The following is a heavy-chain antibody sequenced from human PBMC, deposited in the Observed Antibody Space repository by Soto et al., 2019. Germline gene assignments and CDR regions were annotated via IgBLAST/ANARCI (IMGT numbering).Heavy chain of an antibody. CDR3: AKGRATTVTPFDY. CDR2: GYYSGTT. CDR1: GGSITSYY. Sequence: QVQLQESGPGLVKPSETLSLTCTVSGGSITSYYWTWVRQPPGKGLEWIGYGYYSGTTNYNRSLKSRVTISVDTSKNQFSLKLSCVTAADTAVYYCAKGRATTVTPFDYWGQGTLVTVSS. D-gene: IGHD4-17*01. J-gene: IGHJ4*02. V-gene: IGHV4-59*01.